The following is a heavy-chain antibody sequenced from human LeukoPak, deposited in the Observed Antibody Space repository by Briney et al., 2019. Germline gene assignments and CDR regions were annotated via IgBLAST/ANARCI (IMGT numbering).Heavy chain of an antibody. CDR1: GFTFSSYE. D-gene: IGHD6-19*01. CDR3: AREGLSSGWNGYYYYYYMDV. Sequence: PGGSLRLSCAASGFTFSSYEMNLVRQAPGKGLEWVSYISSSGSTIYYADSVKGRFTISRDNAKNSLYLQMNSLRAEDTAVYYCAREGLSSGWNGYYYYYYMDVWGKGTTVTVSS. J-gene: IGHJ6*03. V-gene: IGHV3-48*03. CDR2: ISSSGSTI.